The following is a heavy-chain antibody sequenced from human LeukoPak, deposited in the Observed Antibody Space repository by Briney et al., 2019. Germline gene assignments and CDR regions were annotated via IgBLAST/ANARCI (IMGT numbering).Heavy chain of an antibody. CDR2: ISSTSIYI. CDR3: ARDLNVVVPASNDY. Sequence: PGGSLRLSCAASGFTFSSYSLNWVRQAPGKGLEWVSSISSTSIYIYYADSVKGRFTISRDIAKNSLFLQMNSLRVEDTAVYYCARDLNVVVPASNDYWGQGTLVTVSS. V-gene: IGHV3-21*01. D-gene: IGHD2-2*01. CDR1: GFTFSSYS. J-gene: IGHJ4*02.